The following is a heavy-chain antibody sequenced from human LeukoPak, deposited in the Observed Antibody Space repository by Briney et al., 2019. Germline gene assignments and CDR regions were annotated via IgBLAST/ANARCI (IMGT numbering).Heavy chain of an antibody. J-gene: IGHJ4*02. D-gene: IGHD3-10*01. CDR3: ARGLMIRGVADY. Sequence: GMSLRLSCAASGFTFGNYALHRVRQAPGKGLEWVAVILHDGSNKYANSEKGRFTISRDNSKNTLFLQMNSLRVEDTAVYSCARGLMIRGVADYWGQGTLVIVSP. CDR1: GFTFGNYA. V-gene: IGHV3-30*04. CDR2: ILHDGSNK.